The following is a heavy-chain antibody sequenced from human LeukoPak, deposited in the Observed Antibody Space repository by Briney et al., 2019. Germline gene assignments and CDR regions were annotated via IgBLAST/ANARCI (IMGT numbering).Heavy chain of an antibody. Sequence: GGSLRPSCAASGFTFRSYSMNWVRQAPGKGLEWVSVIYSDDSTYYPDFVKGRFTISRDNSKNTLYLQMNSLRAEDTAVYYCARFSPPGYHDYWGQGTLVTVSS. CDR3: ARFSPPGYHDY. V-gene: IGHV3-53*01. J-gene: IGHJ4*02. CDR2: IYSDDST. D-gene: IGHD5-18*01. CDR1: GFTFRSYS.